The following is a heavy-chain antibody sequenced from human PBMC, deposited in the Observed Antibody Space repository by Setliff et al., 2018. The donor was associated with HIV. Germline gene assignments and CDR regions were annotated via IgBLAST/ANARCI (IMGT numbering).Heavy chain of an antibody. CDR1: GGSITGHY. J-gene: IGHJ2*01. CDR3: ARGAEYPNWYFDL. V-gene: IGHV4-4*08. CDR2: IYTGGST. Sequence: PSETLSLTCTVSGGSITGHYWSWIRQPPGKGLEHIGNIYTGGSTNYNPSLKSRVIISGDTSKSQFYLELSSLTAADTAVYYCARGAEYPNWYFDLWGRGTLVTVSS.